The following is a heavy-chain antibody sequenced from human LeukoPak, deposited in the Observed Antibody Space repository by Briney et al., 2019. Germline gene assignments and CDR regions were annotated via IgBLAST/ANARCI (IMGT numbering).Heavy chain of an antibody. V-gene: IGHV3-7*01. CDR3: ARPRGNVEMATIPFDY. CDR2: IKQDGSEK. J-gene: IGHJ4*02. D-gene: IGHD5-24*01. CDR1: GFTFSSYW. Sequence: GGSLRLSCAASGFTFSSYWMSWVRQAPGKGLEWVANIKQDGSEKYYVDSVKGRFTISRDNAKNSLYLQMNSLRAEDTAVYYCARPRGNVEMATIPFDYWGQGTLVTVSS.